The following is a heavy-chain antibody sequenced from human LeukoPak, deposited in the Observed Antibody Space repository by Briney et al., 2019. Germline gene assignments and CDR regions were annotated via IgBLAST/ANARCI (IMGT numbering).Heavy chain of an antibody. J-gene: IGHJ4*02. V-gene: IGHV3-23*01. CDR3: AKDGYGVLDY. CDR2: ISGSGGST. Sequence: GRSLRLSCAASGFTLSSYAMSWVRQAPGKGLEWVSAISGSGGSTHYADSVKGRFTISRENSQNTLYLQMNSLRAEDTAVYCCAKDGYGVLDYWGQGTLVSVSS. D-gene: IGHD4-17*01. CDR1: GFTLSSYA.